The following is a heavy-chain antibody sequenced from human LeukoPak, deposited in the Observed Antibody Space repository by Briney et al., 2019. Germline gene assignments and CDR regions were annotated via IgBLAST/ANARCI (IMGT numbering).Heavy chain of an antibody. CDR3: ARSYYYGSGSYFIFDY. J-gene: IGHJ4*02. Sequence: GESLQISCKGSGYSFTSYWIGWVRQLPGKGLEWMGIIYPGDSDTRYSPSFQGQVTISADKSISTAYLQWSSLKASDTAMYYRARSYYYGSGSYFIFDYWGQGTLVTVSS. CDR1: GYSFTSYW. V-gene: IGHV5-51*01. CDR2: IYPGDSDT. D-gene: IGHD3-10*01.